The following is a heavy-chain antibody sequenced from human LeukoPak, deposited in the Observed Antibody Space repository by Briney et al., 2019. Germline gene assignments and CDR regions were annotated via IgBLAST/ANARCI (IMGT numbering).Heavy chain of an antibody. CDR2: IYYSGST. D-gene: IGHD3-22*01. CDR1: GGSISSSSYY. V-gene: IGHV4-39*07. Sequence: SETLSLICTVSGGSISSSSYYWGWIRQPPGKGLEWIGSIYYSGSTYYNPSLKSRVTISVDTPKNQFSLKLSSVTAADTAVYYCARSPYYYDSSGLDYWGQGTLVTVSS. CDR3: ARSPYYYDSSGLDY. J-gene: IGHJ4*02.